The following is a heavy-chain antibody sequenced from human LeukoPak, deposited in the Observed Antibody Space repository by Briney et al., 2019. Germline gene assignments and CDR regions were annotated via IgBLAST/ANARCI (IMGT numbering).Heavy chain of an antibody. CDR3: AKDRGGWFDP. V-gene: IGHV1-18*04. D-gene: IGHD3-16*01. J-gene: IGHJ5*02. CDR2: ISAYNGNT. Sequence: ASVKVSCKASGYTFSGYYIHWVRQAPGQGLEWMGWISAYNGNTNYAQKLQGRVTMTTDTSTSTAYMELRSLRSDDTAVYYCAKDRGGWFDPWGQGTLVSVSS. CDR1: GYTFSGYY.